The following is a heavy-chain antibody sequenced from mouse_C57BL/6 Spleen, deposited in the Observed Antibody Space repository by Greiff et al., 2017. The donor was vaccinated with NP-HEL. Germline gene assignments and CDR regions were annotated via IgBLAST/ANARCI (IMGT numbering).Heavy chain of an antibody. CDR1: GYTFTSYW. J-gene: IGHJ2*01. CDR3: ARPLDSSGFDY. Sequence: QVQLQQPGAELVKPGASVKLSCKASGYTFTSYWMQWVKQRPGQGLEWIGEIDPSDSYTNYNQKFKGKATLTVDTSSSTAYMQLSSLTSEDSAVYYCARPLDSSGFDYWGQGTTLTVSS. V-gene: IGHV1-50*01. CDR2: IDPSDSYT. D-gene: IGHD3-2*02.